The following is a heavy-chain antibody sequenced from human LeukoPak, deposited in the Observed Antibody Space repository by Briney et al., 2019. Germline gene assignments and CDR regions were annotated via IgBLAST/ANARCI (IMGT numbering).Heavy chain of an antibody. CDR3: ARDFIGGPYYYDSSGYYYSDY. Sequence: ASVKVSCKASGYTFTSYGISWVRQAPGQGLEWMGWISAYNGNTNYAQKLQGRVTMTTDTSTSTAYMELRSLRSDDTAVYYCARDFIGGPYYYDSSGYYYSDYWGQGTLVTVSS. V-gene: IGHV1-18*01. CDR1: GYTFTSYG. D-gene: IGHD3-22*01. J-gene: IGHJ4*02. CDR2: ISAYNGNT.